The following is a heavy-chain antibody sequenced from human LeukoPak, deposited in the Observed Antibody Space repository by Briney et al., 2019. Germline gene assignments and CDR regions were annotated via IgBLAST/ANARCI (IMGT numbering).Heavy chain of an antibody. D-gene: IGHD5-24*01. Sequence: GGSLRLSCAASGFTLDDYAMSWVRQAPGKGLEWVSGINWNGGSTGYAVSVKGRFTISRDNSKNTLYLQMNSLRAEDTAVYYCAKMKSVEMATISDFDYWGQGTLVTVSS. J-gene: IGHJ4*02. CDR3: AKMKSVEMATISDFDY. CDR1: GFTLDDYA. V-gene: IGHV3-20*04. CDR2: INWNGGST.